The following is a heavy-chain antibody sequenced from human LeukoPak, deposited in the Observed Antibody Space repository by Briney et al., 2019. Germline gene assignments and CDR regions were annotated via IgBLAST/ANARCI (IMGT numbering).Heavy chain of an antibody. V-gene: IGHV1-18*01. CDR2: ISAYNGNT. D-gene: IGHD2-21*01. J-gene: IGHJ6*03. CDR1: GYTFTSYG. CDR3: ARVQSCGPYYYYYMDV. Sequence: GASVKVSCKASGYTFTSYGISWVRQAPGQGLEWMGWISAYNGNTNYAQKLQGRVTMTTDTSTSTAYMELRSLRSDDTAVYYCARVQSCGPYYYYYMDVWGKGTTVTVSS.